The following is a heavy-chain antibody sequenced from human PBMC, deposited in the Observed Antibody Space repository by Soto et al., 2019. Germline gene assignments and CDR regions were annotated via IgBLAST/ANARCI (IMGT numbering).Heavy chain of an antibody. Sequence: GGSLRLSCAASGFTFSSYGMHWVRQAPGKGLEWVSSISSSSSYIYYADSVKGRFTISRDNAKNSLYLQMNSLRAEDTAVYYCARDSTRSMSNPFDPWGQGTLVTVSS. D-gene: IGHD2-2*01. J-gene: IGHJ5*02. V-gene: IGHV3-21*01. CDR3: ARDSTRSMSNPFDP. CDR1: GFTFSSYG. CDR2: ISSSSSYI.